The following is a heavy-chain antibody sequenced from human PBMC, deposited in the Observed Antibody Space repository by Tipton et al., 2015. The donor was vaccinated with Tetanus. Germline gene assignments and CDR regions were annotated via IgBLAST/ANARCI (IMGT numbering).Heavy chain of an antibody. D-gene: IGHD2-15*01. CDR1: GGSISSGGYY. J-gene: IGHJ4*02. V-gene: IGHV4-30-4*01. CDR2: IHYSGYT. CDR3: ARDCSGGNCYTRGRILDY. Sequence: TLSLTCTVSGGSISSGGYYWSWIRQSPGEGLEWIGYIHYSGYTYYNPSLKSRVTISVDTSKNQFSLQLSSVTAADTAVYFCARDCSGGNCYTRGRILDYWGQGTLVTVSS.